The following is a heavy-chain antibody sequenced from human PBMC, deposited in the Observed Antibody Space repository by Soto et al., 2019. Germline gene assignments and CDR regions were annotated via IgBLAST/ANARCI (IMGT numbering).Heavy chain of an antibody. Sequence: SETLSLTCTVSGGSISSGDYYWSWIRQPPGKGLEWIGYIYYSGSTYYNPSLKSRVTISVDTSKNQFSLKLSSVTAADTAVYYCARGITDYPNWFDPWGQGTLVTVSS. CDR3: ARGITDYPNWFDP. CDR1: GGSISSGDYY. D-gene: IGHD4-17*01. V-gene: IGHV4-30-4*01. J-gene: IGHJ5*02. CDR2: IYYSGST.